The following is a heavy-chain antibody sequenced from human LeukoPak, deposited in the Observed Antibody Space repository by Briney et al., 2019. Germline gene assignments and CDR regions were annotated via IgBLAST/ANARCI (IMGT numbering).Heavy chain of an antibody. CDR1: DDSISDYY. D-gene: IGHD3-16*01. Sequence: SETLSLTCTVSDDSISDYYRGWIRQPPGKGLEWIGYIHNSGTSTYNLSLTSRVTISADTSKNKFSLKLNSMTTADTAVYYCTRGAGWLIDYWGQGILVTVSS. J-gene: IGHJ4*02. CDR2: IHNSGTS. CDR3: TRGAGWLIDY. V-gene: IGHV4-59*01.